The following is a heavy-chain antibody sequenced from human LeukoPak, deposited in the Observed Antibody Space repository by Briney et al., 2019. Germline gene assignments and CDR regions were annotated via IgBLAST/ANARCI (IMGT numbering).Heavy chain of an antibody. CDR3: GRDPRLWCGDNAFDI. CDR2: IIPILGIA. V-gene: IGHV1-69*04. CDR1: VGTFSIYA. D-gene: IGHD3-10*01. J-gene: IGHJ3*02. Sequence: ASVNVSRKASVGTFSIYAISWVRQAPGQGLEWMGRIIPILGIANYAQKFQGRVTITADKSTSTAYMELSSLRSEDTAVYYCGRDPRLWCGDNAFDIWGQGTMVTVSS.